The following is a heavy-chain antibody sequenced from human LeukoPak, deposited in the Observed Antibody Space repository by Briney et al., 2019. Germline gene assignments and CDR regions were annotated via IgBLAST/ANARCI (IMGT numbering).Heavy chain of an antibody. V-gene: IGHV3-74*01. CDR3: ARDRNVYYYGSTGYH. J-gene: IGHJ5*02. CDR2: ISYDGTTS. CDR1: GFTFSSYW. Sequence: GSLRLSCAASGFTFSSYWMHWVRQAPGKGLVWVSRISYDGTTSTYADSVKGRFTISRDNAKNTLYLQMNSLRAEDSAVYYCARDRNVYYYGSTGYHWGLGTLVTVSS. D-gene: IGHD3-22*01.